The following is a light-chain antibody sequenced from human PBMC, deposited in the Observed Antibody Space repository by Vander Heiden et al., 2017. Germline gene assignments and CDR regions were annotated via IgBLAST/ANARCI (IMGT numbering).Light chain of an antibody. CDR3: QFGAYT. Sequence: ERVMTQSPASLSVSPGERATLSCRASQSVSSNLAWYQHKPGQAPRLLIYGASTRATGIPARFSGSGSGTEFTLTISSLQSEDFAVYYGQFGAYTFGQGTRLEIK. CDR1: QSVSSN. J-gene: IGKJ2*01. CDR2: GAS. V-gene: IGKV3-15*01.